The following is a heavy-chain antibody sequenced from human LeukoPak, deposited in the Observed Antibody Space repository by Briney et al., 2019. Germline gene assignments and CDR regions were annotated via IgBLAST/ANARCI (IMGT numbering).Heavy chain of an antibody. CDR2: TRSKAYGGTT. Sequence: GGSLRLSCTGSGFTFGDYAMNWFRQAPGKGLEWVGFTRSKAYGGTTEYAASVKGRFTISRDDSKSIAYLQMNSLKTEDTAVYYCTRRGYSSGWSGPPFDYWGQGTLVTVSS. V-gene: IGHV3-49*03. CDR3: TRRGYSSGWSGPPFDY. D-gene: IGHD6-19*01. J-gene: IGHJ4*02. CDR1: GFTFGDYA.